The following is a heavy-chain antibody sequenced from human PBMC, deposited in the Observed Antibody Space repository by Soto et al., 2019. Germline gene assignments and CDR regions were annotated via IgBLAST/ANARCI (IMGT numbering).Heavy chain of an antibody. Sequence: SETLSLTCTVSGDSISSADYYWSWIRQTPGKGLEWIGHIFYSGTTYYNPSLKSRLTISVDMPKNHFSLRLTSVTAADTAVYYCARDLWVEPELYYYGMDVWGQGTTVTVSS. V-gene: IGHV4-30-4*01. D-gene: IGHD1-1*01. CDR3: ARDLWVEPELYYYGMDV. CDR1: GDSISSADYY. CDR2: IFYSGTT. J-gene: IGHJ6*02.